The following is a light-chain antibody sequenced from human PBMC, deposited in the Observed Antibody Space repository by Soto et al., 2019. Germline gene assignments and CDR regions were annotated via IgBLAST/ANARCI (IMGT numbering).Light chain of an antibody. CDR2: NAS. CDR3: QQHYKWPPFT. CDR1: QTVYSN. J-gene: IGKJ4*01. Sequence: EIVMTQSPATLSVSPGERATLSCRASQTVYSNLAWYQQRPGQAPRLLMYNASTRATGFPARFSGSGSGTEFTLTISNLRSEDFAVYYCQQHYKWPPFTFGGGTKVDIK. V-gene: IGKV3-15*01.